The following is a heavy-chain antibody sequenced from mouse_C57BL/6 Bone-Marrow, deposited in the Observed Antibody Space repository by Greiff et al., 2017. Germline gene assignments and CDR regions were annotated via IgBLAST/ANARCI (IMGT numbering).Heavy chain of an antibody. Sequence: QVQLQQPGAELVRPGSSVKMSCKASGYTFTSYWMDWVKQRPGQGLEWIGNIYPSDSETHYNQKFKDKATLTVDKSSSTAYMPLSSLTSEDSAVYYCSNELGFDYWGQGTTLTVSS. CDR2: IYPSDSET. D-gene: IGHD4-1*01. J-gene: IGHJ2*01. CDR3: SNELGFDY. V-gene: IGHV1-61*01. CDR1: GYTFTSYW.